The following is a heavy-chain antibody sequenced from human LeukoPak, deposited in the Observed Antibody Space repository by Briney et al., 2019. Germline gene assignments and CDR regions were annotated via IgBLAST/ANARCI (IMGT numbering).Heavy chain of an antibody. D-gene: IGHD1-26*01. Sequence: GGSLRLSCAASGFTFSSYAMSWVRQAPGKGLEWVAFIRYDGSKSYFADSVKGRFALSRDNSKNTLYLQMSSLRPEDTAVYCAKDGGSGSYFAFDIWGQGTMVTVSS. CDR3: AKDGGSGSYFAFDI. J-gene: IGHJ3*02. CDR2: IRYDGSKS. V-gene: IGHV3-30*02. CDR1: GFTFSSYA.